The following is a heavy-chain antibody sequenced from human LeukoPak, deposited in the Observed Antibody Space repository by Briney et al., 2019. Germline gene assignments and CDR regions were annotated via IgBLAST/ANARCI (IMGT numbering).Heavy chain of an antibody. V-gene: IGHV3-21*01. CDR3: ARDKNTKIIVVVPAVI. CDR1: GFTFSSYS. D-gene: IGHD2-2*02. J-gene: IGHJ4*02. Sequence: KPGGSLRLSCAASGFTFSSYSMNWVRQAPGKGLEWVSSISSSSSYIYYADSVKGRFTISRDNAKNSLYLQMNSLRAEDTLVYYCARDKNTKIIVVVPAVIWGQGPLVTVSS. CDR2: ISSSSSYI.